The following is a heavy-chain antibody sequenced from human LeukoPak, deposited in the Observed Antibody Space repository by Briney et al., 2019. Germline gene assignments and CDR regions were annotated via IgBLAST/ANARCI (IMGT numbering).Heavy chain of an antibody. CDR2: IDTYKGST. D-gene: IGHD1-1*01. CDR1: GYTFISYG. CDR3: ARPNTEATGYYFDY. Sequence: ASVKVSCKASGYTFISYGVSWVRQAPGQGLEWMGWIDTYKGSTNYAENLQGTVTVTTDTSTCTVYMELRSLRSDDTAVYYCARPNTEATGYYFDYWGQGTLVTVSS. V-gene: IGHV1-18*01. J-gene: IGHJ4*02.